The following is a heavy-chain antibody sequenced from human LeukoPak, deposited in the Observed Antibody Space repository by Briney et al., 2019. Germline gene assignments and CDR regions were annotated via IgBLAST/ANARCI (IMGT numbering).Heavy chain of an antibody. CDR2: IYTSGRT. Sequence: SQTLSLTCTVSGGSITFGSYYWTWIRQPAGKGLEWIGRIYTSGRTFYNPSLKSRVTIPMDTSINQFYLRLNSVTAADTAVYYCARARVIPASFDDWGQGALVTVSS. D-gene: IGHD3-16*02. CDR1: GGSITFGSYY. V-gene: IGHV4-61*02. J-gene: IGHJ4*02. CDR3: ARARVIPASFDD.